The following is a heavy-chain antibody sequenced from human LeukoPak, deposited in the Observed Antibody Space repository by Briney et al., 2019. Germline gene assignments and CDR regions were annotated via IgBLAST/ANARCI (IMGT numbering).Heavy chain of an antibody. D-gene: IGHD2-15*01. Sequence: QPGGSLRLSCAASGFTFSSYAMSWVRQAPGKGLEWVSAISGSGGSTYYADSVKGRFTISRDNSKNTLYLQMNSLRAEDTAVYYCANAPGYCSGGSCYLYYFDYWGQGTLVTVSS. CDR1: GFTFSSYA. CDR3: ANAPGYCSGGSCYLYYFDY. J-gene: IGHJ4*02. V-gene: IGHV3-23*01. CDR2: ISGSGGST.